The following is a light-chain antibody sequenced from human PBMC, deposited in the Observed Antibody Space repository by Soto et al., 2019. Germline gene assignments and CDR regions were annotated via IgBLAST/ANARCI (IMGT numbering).Light chain of an antibody. J-gene: IGKJ1*01. Sequence: AIQMTQSPSSLSASVGDRVTITCRSSQDIGTELGWYQQRPGKAPNLLIYGASTLQTGVPSRFSGSGSGTDFTLKISRVEAEDVGVYYCMQSLQTPWTFGQGTNVGIK. CDR1: QDIGTE. V-gene: IGKV1-6*01. CDR3: MQSLQTPWT. CDR2: GAS.